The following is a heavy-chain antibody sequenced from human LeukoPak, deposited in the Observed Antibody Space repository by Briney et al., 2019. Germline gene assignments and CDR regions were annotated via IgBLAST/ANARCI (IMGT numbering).Heavy chain of an antibody. V-gene: IGHV3-7*01. Sequence: LTGGSLRLSCAASGFTFSSYWMSWVRQAPGKGLEWVANIKQDGGEKYYVGSVKGRFTVSRDNAKNSLYLQMNSLRAEDTAVNYCAREWNYYGSGIMDVWGKGTTVTVSS. J-gene: IGHJ6*04. D-gene: IGHD3-10*01. CDR3: AREWNYYGSGIMDV. CDR2: IKQDGGEK. CDR1: GFTFSSYW.